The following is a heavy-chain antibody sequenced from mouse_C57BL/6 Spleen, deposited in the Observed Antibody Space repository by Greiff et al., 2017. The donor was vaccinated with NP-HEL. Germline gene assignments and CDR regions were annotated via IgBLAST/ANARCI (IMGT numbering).Heavy chain of an antibody. J-gene: IGHJ1*03. CDR1: GYSFTGYY. CDR2: INPSTGGT. D-gene: IGHD2-5*01. V-gene: IGHV1-42*01. Sequence: VQLQQSGPELVKPGASVKISCKASGYSFTGYYMNWVKQSPEKSLEWIGEINPSTGGTTYNQKFKAKATLTVDKSSSTAYMQLKGLTSEDSAVYYCARGSNYGYFDVWGTGTTVTVSS. CDR3: ARGSNYGYFDV.